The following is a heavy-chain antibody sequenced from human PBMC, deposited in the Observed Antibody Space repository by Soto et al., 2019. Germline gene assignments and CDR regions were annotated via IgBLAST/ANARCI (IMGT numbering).Heavy chain of an antibody. V-gene: IGHV4-34*01. CDR2: INHSGST. Sequence: PSETLSLTCAVYGGSFGGYYWSWIRQPPGKGLEWIGEINHSGSTNYNPSLKSRVTISVDTSKNQFSLKLSSVTAADTAVYYCARWAPIAAAGKALYYYYGMDVWGQGTTVTVSS. J-gene: IGHJ6*02. CDR3: ARWAPIAAAGKALYYYYGMDV. D-gene: IGHD6-13*01. CDR1: GGSFGGYY.